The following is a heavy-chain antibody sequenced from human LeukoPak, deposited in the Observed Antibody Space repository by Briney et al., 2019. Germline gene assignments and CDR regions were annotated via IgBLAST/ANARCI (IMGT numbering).Heavy chain of an antibody. D-gene: IGHD3-3*01. V-gene: IGHV3-7*01. CDR3: AAQSGYYDFWSGYSPRPFDY. Sequence: GGSLRLSCAASGFTFSSYWMSWVRQAPGEGLEWVANIKQDGSEKYYVDSVKGRFTISRDNAKNSLYLQMNSLRAEDTAVYYCAAQSGYYDFWSGYSPRPFDYWGQGTLVTVSS. J-gene: IGHJ4*02. CDR2: IKQDGSEK. CDR1: GFTFSSYW.